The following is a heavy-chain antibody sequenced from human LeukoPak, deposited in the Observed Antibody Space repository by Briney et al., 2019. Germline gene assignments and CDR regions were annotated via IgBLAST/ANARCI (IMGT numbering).Heavy chain of an antibody. Sequence: SVKVSCKASGGTFSSYAISWVRQAPGQGLEWMGGIIPIFGTANYAQKFQGRVTITADKSTSTAYMELRSLRSDDTAVYYCAREGSGSYYLWGQGTLVTVSP. J-gene: IGHJ4*02. CDR2: IIPIFGTA. V-gene: IGHV1-69*06. CDR1: GGTFSSYA. D-gene: IGHD3-10*01. CDR3: AREGSGSYYL.